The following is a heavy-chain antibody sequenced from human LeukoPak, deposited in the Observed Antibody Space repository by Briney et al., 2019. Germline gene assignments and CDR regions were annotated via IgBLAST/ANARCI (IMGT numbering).Heavy chain of an antibody. V-gene: IGHV3-23*01. J-gene: IGHJ3*02. D-gene: IGHD2-2*01. Sequence: GGSLRLSCAASGFTFSSYAMSWVRQAPGKGLEWVSAISGSGGSTYYADSVKGRFTISRDNSKNTLYLQMNSLRAEDTAVYYCAKWGYCSSTSCPNDAFDIWGQGTMVTVSS. CDR2: ISGSGGST. CDR1: GFTFSSYA. CDR3: AKWGYCSSTSCPNDAFDI.